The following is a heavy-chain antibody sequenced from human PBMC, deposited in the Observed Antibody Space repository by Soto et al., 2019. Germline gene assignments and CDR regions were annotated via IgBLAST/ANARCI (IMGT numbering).Heavy chain of an antibody. D-gene: IGHD2-8*01. Sequence: ASVKVSCKASGYSFTDYHIHWVRQAPGQGLESLGRINPKSGGTSTAQKFQGWVTMTTDTSISTASMELTRLPSDDTAIYYRAGVDTTNCSNGVCCVFYNPDMDVWAQGATVAVS. CDR3: AGVDTTNCSNGVCCVFYNPDMDV. J-gene: IGHJ6*02. CDR2: INPKSGGT. V-gene: IGHV1-2*04. CDR1: GYSFTDYH.